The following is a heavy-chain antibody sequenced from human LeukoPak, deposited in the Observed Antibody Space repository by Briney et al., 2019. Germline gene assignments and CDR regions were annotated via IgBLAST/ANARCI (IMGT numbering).Heavy chain of an antibody. CDR2: IYHSGST. J-gene: IGHJ4*02. V-gene: IGHV4-30-2*01. D-gene: IGHD2-15*01. Sequence: PSQTLSLTCTVSGGSISSGGYYWSWIRQPPGKGLEWIGYIYHSGSTYYDPSLKSRVTISVDRSKNQFSLKLSSVTAADTAVYYCARGGDCSGGSCYPLYFDYWGQGTLVTVSS. CDR3: ARGGDCSGGSCYPLYFDY. CDR1: GGSISSGGYY.